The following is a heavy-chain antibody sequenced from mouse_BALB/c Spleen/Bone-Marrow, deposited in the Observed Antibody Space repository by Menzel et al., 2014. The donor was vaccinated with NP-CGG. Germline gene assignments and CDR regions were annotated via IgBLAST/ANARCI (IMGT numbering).Heavy chain of an antibody. CDR1: GFTFSNYG. CDR2: ISGGGSYT. D-gene: IGHD1-1*02. V-gene: IGHV5-9-2*01. Sequence: EVQGVESGGGLVKPGGSLKLSCAASGFTFSNYGMSWIRQTPEKRLQSVATISGGGSYTFYPDSVKGRFAVSRDNATHSLWLEMSSLRSEDAAFYDCARRGCYGEGEVWFDCWGEGTPVTVSA. J-gene: IGHJ3*01. CDR3: ARRGCYGEGEVWFDC.